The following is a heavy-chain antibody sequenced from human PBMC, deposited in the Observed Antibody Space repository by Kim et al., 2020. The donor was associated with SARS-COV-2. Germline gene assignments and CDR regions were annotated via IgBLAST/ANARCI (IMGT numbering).Heavy chain of an antibody. CDR1: GGTFSSYA. J-gene: IGHJ6*02. CDR2: IIPIFGTA. Sequence: SVKVSCKASGGTFSSYAISWVRQAPGQGLEWMGGIIPIFGTANYAQKFQGRVTITADESTSTAYMELSSLRSEDTAVYYCARGYYGSGSYFGYYYYGMDVWGQGTTVTVSS. D-gene: IGHD3-10*01. V-gene: IGHV1-69*13. CDR3: ARGYYGSGSYFGYYYYGMDV.